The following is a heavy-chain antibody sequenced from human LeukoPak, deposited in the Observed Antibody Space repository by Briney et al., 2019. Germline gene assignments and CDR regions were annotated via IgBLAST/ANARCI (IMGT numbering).Heavy chain of an antibody. D-gene: IGHD2-2*01. V-gene: IGHV3-23*01. CDR1: GFTFSSYG. CDR2: ITDGGST. Sequence: GGSLRLSCTASGFTFSSYGMTWVRQAPGKGLEWVSGITDGGSTFYADSVKGRFTISRDNSINTLYMQLNSLRAEDTAVYYCAKPFRECSSATCYVSFDYWGQGILVTVPS. J-gene: IGHJ4*02. CDR3: AKPFRECSSATCYVSFDY.